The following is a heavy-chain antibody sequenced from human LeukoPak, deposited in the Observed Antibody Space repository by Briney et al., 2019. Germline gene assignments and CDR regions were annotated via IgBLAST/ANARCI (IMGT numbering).Heavy chain of an antibody. Sequence: SETLSLTCTVSGGSISSYYWIWVRQPPGKGLEWIGNIYSSGSTDHNPSLKSRVTISLDTSKFQFSLRLTSVSAADPAVYYCARADPNASGYFYRFNWFAPWGQGTLVTVSS. CDR3: ARADPNASGYFYRFNWFAP. CDR2: IYSSGST. D-gene: IGHD2-15*01. J-gene: IGHJ5*02. V-gene: IGHV4-59*12. CDR1: GGSISSYY.